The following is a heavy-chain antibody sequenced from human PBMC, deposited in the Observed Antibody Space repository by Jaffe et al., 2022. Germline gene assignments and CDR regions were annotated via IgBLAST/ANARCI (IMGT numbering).Heavy chain of an antibody. D-gene: IGHD1-26*01. CDR2: INSDGSST. J-gene: IGHJ1*01. CDR1: GFTFSSYW. Sequence: EVQLVESGGGLVQPGGSLRLSCAASGFTFSSYWMHWVRQAPGKGLVWVSRINSDGSSTSYADSVKGRFTISRDNAKNTLYLQMNSLRAEDTAVYYCAREQGSIVGATSAEYFQHWGQGTLVTVSS. V-gene: IGHV3-74*01. CDR3: AREQGSIVGATSAEYFQH.